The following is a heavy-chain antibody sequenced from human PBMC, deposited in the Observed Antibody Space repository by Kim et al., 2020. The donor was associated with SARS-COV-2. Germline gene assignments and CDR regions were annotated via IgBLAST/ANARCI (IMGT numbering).Heavy chain of an antibody. CDR1: GGSISSSNW. V-gene: IGHV4-4*02. CDR3: ARVLWTVFYTTVTTRGWFDP. CDR2: IYHSGST. D-gene: IGHD4-17*01. Sequence: SETLSLTCAVSGGSISSSNWWSWVRQPPGKGLEWIGEIYHSGSTNYNPSLKSRVTISVDKSKNQFSLKLSSVTAADTAVYYCARVLWTVFYTTVTTRGWFDPWGQGTLVTVSS. J-gene: IGHJ5*02.